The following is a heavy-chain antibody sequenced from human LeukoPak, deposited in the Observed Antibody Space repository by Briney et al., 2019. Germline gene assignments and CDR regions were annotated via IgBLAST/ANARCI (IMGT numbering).Heavy chain of an antibody. CDR2: ISYDGSNK. CDR1: GFTFSSYA. CDR3: ARDQGAAGTRGIDY. D-gene: IGHD6-13*01. Sequence: PGGSLRLSCAASGFTFSSYAMHWVRQAPGKGLEWVAVISYDGSNKYYADSVKGRFTISRDNSKNTLYLQMNSLRAEDTAVYYCARDQGAAGTRGIDYWGQGTLVTVSS. V-gene: IGHV3-30-3*01. J-gene: IGHJ4*02.